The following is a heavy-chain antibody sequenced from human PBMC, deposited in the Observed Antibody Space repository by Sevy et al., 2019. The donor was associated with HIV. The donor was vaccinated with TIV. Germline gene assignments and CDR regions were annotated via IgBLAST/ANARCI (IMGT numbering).Heavy chain of an antibody. CDR3: TTGRYTYVPFDY. CDR1: GFTFGDDA. V-gene: IGHV3-49*03. CDR2: IRTNAYGGTT. D-gene: IGHD3-10*02. J-gene: IGHJ4*02. Sequence: GGSLRLSCTASGFTFGDDAMNWFRQAPGKGLEWVGFIRTNAYGGTTEYAASVKGRFTISRDDSKSIAYLQMNSLKTEDTAVYYCTTGRYTYVPFDYWGQGTLVTVSS.